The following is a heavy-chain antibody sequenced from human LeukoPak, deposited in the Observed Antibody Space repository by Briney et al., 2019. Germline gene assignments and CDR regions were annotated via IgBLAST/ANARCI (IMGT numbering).Heavy chain of an antibody. J-gene: IGHJ4*02. V-gene: IGHV4-59*01. Sequence: RPSETLSLTCTVSGGSISSYYWSWIRQPPGKGLEWIGYIYYSGSTNYNPSLKSRVTISVDTSKNQFSLKLGSVTAADTAVYYCAREEMATITGFDYWGQGTLVTVSS. CDR2: IYYSGST. CDR1: GGSISSYY. CDR3: AREEMATITGFDY. D-gene: IGHD5-24*01.